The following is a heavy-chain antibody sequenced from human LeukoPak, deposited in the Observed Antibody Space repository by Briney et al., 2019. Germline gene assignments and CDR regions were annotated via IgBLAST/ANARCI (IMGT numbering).Heavy chain of an antibody. CDR1: GGSFSGYY. Sequence: SETLSLTCAVYGGSFSGYYWSWIRQPPGKGLEWIGEINHSGSTNYNPSLKSRVTISVDTSKNQFSLKLSSVTAADTAVYYCARVGYDYVWGSYRYHYFDYWGQGTLVTVSS. CDR3: ARVGYDYVWGSYRYHYFDY. D-gene: IGHD3-16*02. J-gene: IGHJ4*02. CDR2: INHSGST. V-gene: IGHV4-34*01.